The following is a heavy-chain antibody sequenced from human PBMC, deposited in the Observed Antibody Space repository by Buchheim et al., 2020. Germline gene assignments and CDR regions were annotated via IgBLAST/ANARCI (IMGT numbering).Heavy chain of an antibody. CDR1: GFNFGGSP. CDR3: TTVVPAAASFDY. CDR2: IRDKANNYAT. J-gene: IGHJ4*02. D-gene: IGHD2-2*01. V-gene: IGHV3-73*02. Sequence: EVQLVESGGGLVQSGGSLKLSCAASGFNFGGSPIHWVRQASGKGLEWVGRIRDKANNYATAYAASLKGRFTISRDDSENTAYLQMNSLQTEDTAIYYCTTVVPAAASFDYWGQGTL.